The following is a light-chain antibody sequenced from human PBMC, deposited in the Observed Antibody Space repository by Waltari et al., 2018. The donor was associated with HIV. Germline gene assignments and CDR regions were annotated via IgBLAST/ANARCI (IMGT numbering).Light chain of an antibody. J-gene: IGLJ2*01. Sequence: QSVLTQPPSVSAAPGQKVTISCSGSSSNIGNTYLSWYQQLPGPAPKLLIYDNNKRPSGIPDRFSGSKSGTSATLGITGLQTGDEADYYCGTWDSSLSAVVFGGGTKLTVL. V-gene: IGLV1-51*01. CDR3: GTWDSSLSAVV. CDR2: DNN. CDR1: SSNIGNTY.